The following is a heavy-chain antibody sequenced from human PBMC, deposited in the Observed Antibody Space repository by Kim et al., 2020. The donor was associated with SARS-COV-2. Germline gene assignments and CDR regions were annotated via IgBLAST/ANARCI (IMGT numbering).Heavy chain of an antibody. J-gene: IGHJ4*02. Sequence: DSVKGRFTISRDNSKNTLYLQMNSLRAEDTAVYYCAKKGWIAVAGIVDYWGQGTLVTVSS. D-gene: IGHD6-19*01. CDR3: AKKGWIAVAGIVDY. V-gene: IGHV3-23*01.